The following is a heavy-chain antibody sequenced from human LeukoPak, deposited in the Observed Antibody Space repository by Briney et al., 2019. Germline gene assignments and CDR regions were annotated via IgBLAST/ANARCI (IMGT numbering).Heavy chain of an antibody. Sequence: ASVKVSCKASGYTFTGYYIHWVRQAPGQGLQWMGWINPISGVTNYAQKFQGRVTMTRDTSTSTAYMDLSRLRSDDTAMYYCARDLYGILLVTNYFDYWGQGTLVTVS. CDR1: GYTFTGYY. J-gene: IGHJ4*02. V-gene: IGHV1-2*02. D-gene: IGHD2/OR15-2a*01. CDR3: ARDLYGILLVTNYFDY. CDR2: INPISGVT.